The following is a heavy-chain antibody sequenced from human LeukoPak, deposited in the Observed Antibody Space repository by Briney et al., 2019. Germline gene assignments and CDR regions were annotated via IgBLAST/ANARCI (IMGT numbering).Heavy chain of an antibody. V-gene: IGHV1-8*01. J-gene: IGHJ4*02. D-gene: IGHD6-19*01. CDR2: MSPNSGNT. CDR3: ARAKQWLKAQDY. Sequence: GASVKVSCKASGYTFTSYDINWVRQATGQGLEWMGWMSPNSGNTGYAQKFQGRVTMTRNTSISTAYMELSSLRSEDTAVYYCARAKQWLKAQDYWGQGTLVTVSS. CDR1: GYTFTSYD.